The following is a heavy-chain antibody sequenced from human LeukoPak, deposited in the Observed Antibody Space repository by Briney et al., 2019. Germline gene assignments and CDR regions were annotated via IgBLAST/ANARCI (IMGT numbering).Heavy chain of an antibody. CDR2: ISWNSGSI. D-gene: IGHD2-15*01. CDR1: GFTFDDYA. CDR3: AKDGDLLGYCSGGSCYDLPDFDY. J-gene: IGHJ4*02. Sequence: GGSLRLSCAASGFTFDDYAMHWVRQAPGKGLEWVSGISWNSGSIGYADSVKGRFTISRDNSKNTLYLQMNSLRAEDTAVYYCAKDGDLLGYCSGGSCYDLPDFDYWGQGTLVTVSS. V-gene: IGHV3-9*01.